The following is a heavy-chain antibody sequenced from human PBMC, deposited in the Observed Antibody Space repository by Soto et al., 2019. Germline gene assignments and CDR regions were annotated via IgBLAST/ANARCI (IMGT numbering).Heavy chain of an antibody. V-gene: IGHV4-4*07. CDR3: ARGMTPPGAPAWYYFDS. D-gene: IGHD2-8*02. Sequence: SETLSLTCTVSGASITGSSYWSWIRQPAGKGLEWVGRFSLSGTTNYNPSLRSRVTMSADVSKNQFSLGLTSVTAADTALYYCARGMTPPGAPAWYYFDSWGQGTLVTV. CDR2: FSLSGTT. J-gene: IGHJ4*02. CDR1: GASITGSSY.